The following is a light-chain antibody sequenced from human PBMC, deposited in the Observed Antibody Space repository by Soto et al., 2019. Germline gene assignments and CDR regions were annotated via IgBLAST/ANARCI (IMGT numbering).Light chain of an antibody. CDR3: QTWSTGPWV. Sequence: QLVLTQSPSASASLGASVRLTCTLSSGHSSYAIAWHQQQPEKGPRYLMKINSDGSHRKGDGIPDRFSGSSSGAERYLTISSLQSEDEADYYCQTWSTGPWVFGGGTKVTVL. CDR1: SGHSSYA. V-gene: IGLV4-69*01. CDR2: INSDGSH. J-gene: IGLJ3*02.